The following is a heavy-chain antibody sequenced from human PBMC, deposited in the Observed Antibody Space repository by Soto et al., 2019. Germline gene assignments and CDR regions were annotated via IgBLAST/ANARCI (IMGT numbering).Heavy chain of an antibody. CDR1: GGSISSGSSY. D-gene: IGHD6-13*01. Sequence: SETLSLTCTVSGGSISSGSSYWGWIRQPPGKGLEWIGSIYYSGSTYYNPSLKSRVTISVDTSKNQFSLNLSSVTAADTAVYYCAKVQQQYIWFDPWGQGTLVTVSS. CDR2: IYYSGST. J-gene: IGHJ5*02. V-gene: IGHV4-39*01. CDR3: AKVQQQYIWFDP.